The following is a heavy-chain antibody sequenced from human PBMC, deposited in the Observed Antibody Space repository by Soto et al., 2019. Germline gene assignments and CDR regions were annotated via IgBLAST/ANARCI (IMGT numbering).Heavy chain of an antibody. V-gene: IGHV4-61*01. Sequence: SETLSLTCTVSGGSVSSGSYYWSWIRQPPGKGLEWIGYIYYSGSTNYNPSLKSRVTISVDTSKNQFSLKLSSVTAADTAVYYCARGGGEFDYWGQGTLVTVSS. CDR3: ARGGGEFDY. J-gene: IGHJ4*02. CDR1: GGSVSSGSYY. D-gene: IGHD2-21*01. CDR2: IYYSGST.